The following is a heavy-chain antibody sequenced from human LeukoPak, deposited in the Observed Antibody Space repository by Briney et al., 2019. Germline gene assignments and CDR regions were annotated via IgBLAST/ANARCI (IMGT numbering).Heavy chain of an antibody. V-gene: IGHV3-30*04. D-gene: IGHD4/OR15-4a*01. Sequence: GGSLRLSCAASGFTFSRYAMHWVRQAPGKGLEWVAVISYDGSNKYYADSVKGRFTISRDNSKNTLYLQMNSLRAEDTAVYYCARENNGYGDFDYWGQGTLVTVSS. CDR3: ARENNGYGDFDY. CDR1: GFTFSRYA. CDR2: ISYDGSNK. J-gene: IGHJ4*02.